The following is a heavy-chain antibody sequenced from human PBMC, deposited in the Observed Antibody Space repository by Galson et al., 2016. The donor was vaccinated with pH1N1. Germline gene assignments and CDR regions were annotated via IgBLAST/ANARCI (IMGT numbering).Heavy chain of an antibody. J-gene: IGHJ5*02. D-gene: IGHD7-27*01. V-gene: IGHV1-18*01. CDR1: GYMFSKYG. Sequence: SVKVSCKASGYMFSKYGISWVRQVPGQGLEWMGWISAYNGNTNYAERFQDRVTMTRDTSTSTAYMELKSLRSDETAVYYCATGRRGTGDRRWFDPWGHGTLVIVSS. CDR2: ISAYNGNT. CDR3: ATGRRGTGDRRWFDP.